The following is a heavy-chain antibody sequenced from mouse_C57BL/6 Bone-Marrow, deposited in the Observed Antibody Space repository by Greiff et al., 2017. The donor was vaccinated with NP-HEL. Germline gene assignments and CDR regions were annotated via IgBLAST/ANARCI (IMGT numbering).Heavy chain of an antibody. CDR1: GFTFSDFY. V-gene: IGHV7-1*01. J-gene: IGHJ4*01. CDR3: ARDAGLWYYAMDY. Sequence: DVKLVESGGGLVQSGRSLRLSCATSGFTFSDFYMEWVRQAPGKGLEWIAASRNKANDYTTEYSASVKGRFIVSRDTSQSILYLQMNALRAEDTAIYYCARDAGLWYYAMDYWGQGTSVTVSS. CDR2: SRNKANDYTT. D-gene: IGHD1-1*02.